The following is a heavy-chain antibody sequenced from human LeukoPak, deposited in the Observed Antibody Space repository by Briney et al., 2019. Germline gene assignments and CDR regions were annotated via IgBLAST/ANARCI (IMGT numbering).Heavy chain of an antibody. CDR2: IYYSGST. CDR1: GGSISSGDYY. J-gene: IGHJ4*02. CDR3: ARSMVRGRALDY. V-gene: IGHV4-30-4*01. D-gene: IGHD3-10*01. Sequence: SETLSLTCTVSGGSISSGDYYWSWIRQPPGKGLEWIGYIYYSGSTYYNPSLKSRVTISVDTSKNQFSLKLSSVTAADTAVYYCARSMVRGRALDYWGQGTLVTVSS.